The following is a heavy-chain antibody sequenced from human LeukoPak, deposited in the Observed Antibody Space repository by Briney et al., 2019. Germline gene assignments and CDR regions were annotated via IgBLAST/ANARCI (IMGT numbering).Heavy chain of an antibody. CDR2: IYSGGST. V-gene: IGHV3-53*04. CDR1: RFTVSSNY. D-gene: IGHD5-12*01. J-gene: IGHJ6*02. Sequence: PGVSLRLSCAASRFTVSSNYMSWVRHAPGKGLEGGSVIYSGGSTYYADFVKGLFTISRHNSKNTQYLQMNRLRAEDTAVYYCARGKGGYPHNYYYGMDVWGQGTTVTVSS. CDR3: ARGKGGYPHNYYYGMDV.